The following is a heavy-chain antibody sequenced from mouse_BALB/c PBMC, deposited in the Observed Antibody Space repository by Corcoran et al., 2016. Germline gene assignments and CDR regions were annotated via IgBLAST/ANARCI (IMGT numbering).Heavy chain of an antibody. J-gene: IGHJ2*01. CDR3: ARCKAQYGNYDY. V-gene: IGHV1-18*01. D-gene: IGHD2-1*01. CDR2: INPYNGGT. Sequence: EVQLQQSGPELVKPGASMKISCKASGYSFTGYTMNWVKQSHGKNLEWIGIINPYNGGTSCNQKFKGKATLTVDKSSSTAYMALLSRTSEESAVYDGARCKAQYGNYDYWGQGTTLTVSS. CDR1: GYSFTGYT.